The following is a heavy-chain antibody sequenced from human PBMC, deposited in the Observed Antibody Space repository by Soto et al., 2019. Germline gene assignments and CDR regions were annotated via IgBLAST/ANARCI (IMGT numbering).Heavy chain of an antibody. J-gene: IGHJ4*02. CDR3: ARGLITGSHYSGGWYYFDS. CDR2: INHSGSA. V-gene: IGHV4-34*01. D-gene: IGHD6-19*01. Sequence: TSETLSLTCAVYGESFSGHIWTWISQTPGKGLQWIGQINHSGSASYIPSLKSRVTISVHTSNSQFSLELSSVTAADTAVYYCARGLITGSHYSGGWYYFDSWGQGTQVTVSS. CDR1: GESFSGHI.